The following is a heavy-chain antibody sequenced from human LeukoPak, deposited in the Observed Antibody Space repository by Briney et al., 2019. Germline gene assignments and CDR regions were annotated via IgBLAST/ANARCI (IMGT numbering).Heavy chain of an antibody. Sequence: GGSLRLSCTASGFIFSSYSMNWVRQAPGKGLEWLAYITGNSGTVYYAGSVKGRVTISRDNAKNSLYLQMNSLRAEDTALYYCAREVSEGFDFWGQGTLVTVSS. J-gene: IGHJ4*02. CDR1: GFIFSSYS. CDR3: AREVSEGFDF. D-gene: IGHD3-22*01. V-gene: IGHV3-48*04. CDR2: ITGNSGTV.